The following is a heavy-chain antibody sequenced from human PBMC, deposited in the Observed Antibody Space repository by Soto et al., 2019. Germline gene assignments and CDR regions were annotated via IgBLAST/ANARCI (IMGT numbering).Heavy chain of an antibody. CDR2: IYPGDSDT. D-gene: IGHD3-9*01. Sequence: GESLKISCEATGYDFSNYWIGWVRQVPGKGLEWMGIIYPGDSDTRYGPSFEGQVTISVDESVTTTYLQWSSLRASDTAMYYCATASDWAFDYWGQGTPVTVSS. CDR1: GYDFSNYW. J-gene: IGHJ4*02. V-gene: IGHV5-51*01. CDR3: ATASDWAFDY.